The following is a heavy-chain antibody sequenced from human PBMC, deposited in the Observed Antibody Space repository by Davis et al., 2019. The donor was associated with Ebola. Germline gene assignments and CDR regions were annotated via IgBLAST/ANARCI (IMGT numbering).Heavy chain of an antibody. CDR2: ISSSGSTI. D-gene: IGHD2-15*01. Sequence: GESLKISCAASGFTFSSYWMSWVRQAPGKGLEWVSYISSSGSTIYYADSVKGRFTISRDNSKNTLYLQMNSLRAEDTAVYYCAKDLVYCSGGSCFIYYYYGMDVWGQGTTVTVSS. V-gene: IGHV3-48*01. J-gene: IGHJ6*02. CDR1: GFTFSSYW. CDR3: AKDLVYCSGGSCFIYYYYGMDV.